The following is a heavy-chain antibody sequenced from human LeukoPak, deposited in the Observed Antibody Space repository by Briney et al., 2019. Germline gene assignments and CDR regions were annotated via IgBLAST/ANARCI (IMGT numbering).Heavy chain of an antibody. CDR1: GFTFSSYA. D-gene: IGHD5-12*01. CDR3: ARDVKWIGPVATIEGDDYYYGMDV. Sequence: PGRSLRLSCAASGFTFSSYAMHWVRQAPGKGLEWVAVISYDGSNKYYADSVKGRFTISRDNAKNSLYLQMNSLRAEDTAVYYCARDVKWIGPVATIEGDDYYYGMDVWGQGTTVTVSS. CDR2: ISYDGSNK. J-gene: IGHJ6*02. V-gene: IGHV3-30-3*01.